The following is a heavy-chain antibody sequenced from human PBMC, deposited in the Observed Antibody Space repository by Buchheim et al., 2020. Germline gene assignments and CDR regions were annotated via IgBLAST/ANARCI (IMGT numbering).Heavy chain of an antibody. CDR3: ARIRRGF. Sequence: EVQLVESGGGLVQPGGSLRLSCAASGFTVSDYWMYWVRQAPGEGLVCVSRISDDGSRTSYADSVKGRFTISRDNAKNTLYLQMNSLRAEDTALYYCARIRRGFWGQGTL. CDR2: ISDDGSRT. V-gene: IGHV3-74*02. CDR1: GFTVSDYW. J-gene: IGHJ4*02.